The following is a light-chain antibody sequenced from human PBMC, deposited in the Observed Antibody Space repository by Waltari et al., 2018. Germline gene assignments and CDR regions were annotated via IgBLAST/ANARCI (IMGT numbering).Light chain of an antibody. V-gene: IGKV3-11*01. CDR2: ETS. Sequence: EIVLTQSPATLSVSPGERATLSCSASQSVSNSLAWYQQQPGQPPRLLNYETSNRASGIPARFSGSGSATDFTLTISSLEPEDFAVYYCQLLVNWPLFTFGPGTKVDIK. J-gene: IGKJ3*01. CDR1: QSVSNS. CDR3: QLLVNWPLFT.